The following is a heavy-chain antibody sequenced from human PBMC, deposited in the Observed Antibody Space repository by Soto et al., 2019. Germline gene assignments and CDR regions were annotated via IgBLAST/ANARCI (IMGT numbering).Heavy chain of an antibody. V-gene: IGHV1-3*01. CDR3: ARSLVRGGEGDYYYYGMDV. D-gene: IGHD2-21*01. Sequence: ASVKVSCKASGYTFTGYAMHWVRQAPGQRLEWMGWINAGNGNTKYSQKFQGRVTITRDTSASTAYMELSSLRSEDTAVYYCARSLVRGGEGDYYYYGMDVWGQGTTVTVSS. J-gene: IGHJ6*02. CDR1: GYTFTGYA. CDR2: INAGNGNT.